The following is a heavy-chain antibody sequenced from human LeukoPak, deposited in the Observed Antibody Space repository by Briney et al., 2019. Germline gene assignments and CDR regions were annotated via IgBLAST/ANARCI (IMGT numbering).Heavy chain of an antibody. J-gene: IGHJ3*02. V-gene: IGHV4-61*01. Sequence: RSSETLSLTCTVSGGSLSSSSYYWSWIRQPPGKGLEWIGYIYYSGSTNYNPSLKSRVTISVDTSKNQFSLKLSSVTAADTAVYYCARSQWLADAFDIWGQGTMVTVSS. D-gene: IGHD6-19*01. CDR3: ARSQWLADAFDI. CDR1: GGSLSSSSYY. CDR2: IYYSGST.